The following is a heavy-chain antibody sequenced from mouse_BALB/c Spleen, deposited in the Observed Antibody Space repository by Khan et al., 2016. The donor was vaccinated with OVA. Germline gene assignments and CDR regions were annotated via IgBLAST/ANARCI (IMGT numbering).Heavy chain of an antibody. D-gene: IGHD2-4*01. CDR3: ARGDYEGWVAY. CDR2: IYPGDGDT. Sequence: QVQLKESGAELARPGASVKLSCKASGYTFTSYWMQWVKQRPGQGLEWIGAIYPGDGDTRYTQKFKDKATLTADKSSSTAYMQLSSLASEDSAVYYCARGDYEGWVAYWGQGTLVTVSA. CDR1: GYTFTSYW. J-gene: IGHJ3*01. V-gene: IGHV1-87*01.